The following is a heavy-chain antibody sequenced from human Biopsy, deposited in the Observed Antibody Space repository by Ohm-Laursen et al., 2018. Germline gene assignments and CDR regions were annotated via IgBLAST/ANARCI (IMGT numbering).Heavy chain of an antibody. J-gene: IGHJ4*02. CDR3: ATGPYYDTRFYYNVRPFDF. V-gene: IGHV1-24*01. D-gene: IGHD3-10*01. CDR1: GYTLTELS. Sequence: ASVKVSCKVSGYTLTELSIHWVRQTGGKGLEWMGGFDREERKTVYAEKFQGRVTMTEDTSTDTVYMEVTSLRSDDTAVYYCATGPYYDTRFYYNVRPFDFWGREPWSPSPQ. CDR2: FDREERKT.